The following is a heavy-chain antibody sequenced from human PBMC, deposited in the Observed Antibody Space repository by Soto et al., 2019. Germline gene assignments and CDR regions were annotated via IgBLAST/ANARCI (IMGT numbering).Heavy chain of an antibody. CDR3: ARDLAGNVWYFDL. Sequence: QVQLVESGGGVVQPGRSLRLSCAASGFTFSSYAMHWVRQAPGKGLEWVAVISYDGSNKYYADSVKGRFTISRDSSKNTLYLQMNSLRAEDTAVYYCARDLAGNVWYFDLWGRGTLVTVSS. CDR1: GFTFSSYA. CDR2: ISYDGSNK. J-gene: IGHJ2*01. V-gene: IGHV3-30-3*01.